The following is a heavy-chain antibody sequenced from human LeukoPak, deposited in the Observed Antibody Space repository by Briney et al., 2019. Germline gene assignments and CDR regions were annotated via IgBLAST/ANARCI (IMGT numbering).Heavy chain of an antibody. Sequence: SETLSLTCTVSGGSISSYYWSWIRQPPGKGLEWIGYIYYSGSTNYNPSLKSRVTISVDTSKNQFSLKLSSVTAADTAVYYCARHYDYSNPPDWSDPWGQGTLVTVSS. V-gene: IGHV4-59*08. CDR3: ARHYDYSNPPDWSDP. CDR2: IYYSGST. D-gene: IGHD4-4*01. CDR1: GGSISSYY. J-gene: IGHJ5*02.